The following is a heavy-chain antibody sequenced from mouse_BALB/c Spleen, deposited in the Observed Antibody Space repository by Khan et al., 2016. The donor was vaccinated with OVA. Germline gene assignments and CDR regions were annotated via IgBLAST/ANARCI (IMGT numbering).Heavy chain of an antibody. J-gene: IGHJ3*01. CDR1: GFTFSTYA. CDR2: ISSGGDYT. Sequence: EVELVESGGDLVKPGGPLKLSCAASGFTFSTYAMSWVRQTPEKRLEWVATISSGGDYTYYPDSVKGRFTLYSDTTKHTLYRQMGSLRSEDTAMYYCARHNYGPFAYWGQGTLVTVSA. CDR3: ARHNYGPFAY. V-gene: IGHV5-9-3*01. D-gene: IGHD1-1*01.